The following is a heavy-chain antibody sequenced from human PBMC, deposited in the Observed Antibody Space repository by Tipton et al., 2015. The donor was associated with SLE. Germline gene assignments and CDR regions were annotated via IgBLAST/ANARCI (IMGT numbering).Heavy chain of an antibody. CDR2: INHSGST. CDR3: ARDHRTPGAFSI. V-gene: IGHV4-34*01. Sequence: LRLSCAVYGGSFSGYYWSWIRQPPGKGLEWIGEINHSGSTNYNPSLKSRVTISVDTAKNQFSLKLSSVTAADTAVYYCARDHRTPGAFSIWGQGTMVTVAS. CDR1: GGSFSGYY. D-gene: IGHD1-14*01. J-gene: IGHJ3*02.